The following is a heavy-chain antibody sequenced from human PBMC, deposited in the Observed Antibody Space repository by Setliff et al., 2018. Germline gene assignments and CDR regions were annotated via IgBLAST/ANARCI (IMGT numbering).Heavy chain of an antibody. Sequence: SETLSLTCTVSGGAIKSFYWSWIRQAPGKGLEWVGYIAYNGVTDYNPSLKGRVTISFDTPNNAVSLNLNSVTAADTAVYFCARPHGGDYAFDIWGQGRMVTVSS. CDR3: ARPHGGDYAFDI. CDR1: GGAIKSFY. D-gene: IGHD3-16*01. V-gene: IGHV4-59*01. CDR2: IAYNGVT. J-gene: IGHJ3*02.